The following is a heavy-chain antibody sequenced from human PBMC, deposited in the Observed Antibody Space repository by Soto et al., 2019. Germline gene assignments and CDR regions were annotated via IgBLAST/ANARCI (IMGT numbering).Heavy chain of an antibody. Sequence: QVQLVQSGAEVKKPGASVKVSCKASGYTFTNYGINWVRQAPGQGLEWLGWVSAYNGERRYAQRVQARVIMTTDTSTTTAYMELRSLRSDDTAVYYCSIGTSIPASCDYWGQGTLVTVSS. V-gene: IGHV1-18*01. CDR1: GYTFTNYG. J-gene: IGHJ4*01. CDR3: SIGTSIPASCDY. D-gene: IGHD6-6*01. CDR2: VSAYNGER.